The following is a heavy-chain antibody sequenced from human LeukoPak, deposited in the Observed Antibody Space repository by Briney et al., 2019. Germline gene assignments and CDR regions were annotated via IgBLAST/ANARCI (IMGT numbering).Heavy chain of an antibody. J-gene: IGHJ4*02. CDR3: ARDLKKRSIFDY. D-gene: IGHD6-13*01. Sequence: PGRSLRLSCAASGFSFKDTGMHWVRQAPGQGLEWMGRINPNSGGTNYAQKFQGRVTMTRDASISTAYMELSRLRSDDTAVYYCARDLKKRSIFDYWGQGTLVTVSS. CDR1: GFSFKDTG. CDR2: INPNSGGT. V-gene: IGHV1-2*06.